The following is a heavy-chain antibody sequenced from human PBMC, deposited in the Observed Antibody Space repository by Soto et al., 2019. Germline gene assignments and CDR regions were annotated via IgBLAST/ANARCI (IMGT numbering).Heavy chain of an antibody. CDR3: AKDFILNGYYRDYYYYYGMDV. CDR2: ISYDGSNK. Sequence: GGFLRLSCAASGFTFSSYGMHWVRQAPGKGLEWVAVISYDGSNKYYADSVKGRFTISRDNSKNTLYLQMNSLRAEDTAVYYCAKDFILNGYYRDYYYYYGMDVWGQGTTVNVSS. D-gene: IGHD3-9*01. J-gene: IGHJ6*02. V-gene: IGHV3-30*18. CDR1: GFTFSSYG.